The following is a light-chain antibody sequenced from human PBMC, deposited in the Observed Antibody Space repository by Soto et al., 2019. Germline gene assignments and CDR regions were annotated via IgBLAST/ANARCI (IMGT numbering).Light chain of an antibody. J-gene: IGKJ4*01. V-gene: IGKV3-20*01. CDR1: QTVSRSY. Sequence: EIVLTQSPGTLSLSPGESATLSCRASQTVSRSYFVWYQQKPGPAPILLIYGASARAPGIPDRFSGTGSGTESPLTSSRLAPEDVALYFWQHCDSSPTFGGGTKVEIK. CDR3: QHCDSSPT. CDR2: GAS.